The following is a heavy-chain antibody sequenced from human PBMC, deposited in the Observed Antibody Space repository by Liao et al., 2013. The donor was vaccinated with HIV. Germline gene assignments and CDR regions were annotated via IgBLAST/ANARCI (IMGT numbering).Heavy chain of an antibody. CDR1: GGSISSGSYY. CDR3: ARGVPPDS. J-gene: IGHJ4*02. D-gene: IGHD5/OR15-5a*01. Sequence: QVQLQESGPGLVKPSQTLSLTCTVSGGSISSGSYYWSWIRQPAGKGLEWVGRINPSGGTNYNPSLKSRVMMSVDTTKNQFSLKLTSVTVADTAVYYCARGVPPDSWGQGTLVTVSS. CDR2: INPSGGT. V-gene: IGHV4-61*02.